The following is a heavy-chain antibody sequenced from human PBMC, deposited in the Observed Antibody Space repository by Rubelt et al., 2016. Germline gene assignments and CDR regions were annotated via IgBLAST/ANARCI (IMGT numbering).Heavy chain of an antibody. CDR2: INPNSGGT. CDR1: GYTFTGYY. CDR3: ARSPRYDFEDNWFDP. J-gene: IGHJ5*02. D-gene: IGHD3-3*01. Sequence: QVQLVQSGAEVKKPGASVKVSCKASGYTFTGYYMHWVRQAPGQGLEWMGWINPNSGGTNYAQKCQGRVTMTRDTSTVTVYMGLGSLRSEDTAVYYCARSPRYDFEDNWFDPWGQGILVTVSS. V-gene: IGHV1-2*02.